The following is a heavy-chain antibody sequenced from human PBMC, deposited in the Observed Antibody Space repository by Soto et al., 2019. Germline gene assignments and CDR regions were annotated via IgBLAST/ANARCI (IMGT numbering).Heavy chain of an antibody. CDR3: ANDRSITMLRGVLRLLAS. CDR2: ISGSGETP. Sequence: GVSLRLSCAASGFTFSNYAMTWVRQAPGMGLEWVSAISGSGETPYYADSVKGRFTISRDNYKNMLYLQMNSLRAEDTAVYYCANDRSITMLRGVLRLLASSGQGNLVTVSA. D-gene: IGHD3-10*01. CDR1: GFTFSNYA. V-gene: IGHV3-23*01. J-gene: IGHJ5*01.